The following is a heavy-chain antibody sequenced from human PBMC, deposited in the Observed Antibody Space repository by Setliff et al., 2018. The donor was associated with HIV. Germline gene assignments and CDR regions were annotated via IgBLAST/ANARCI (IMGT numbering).Heavy chain of an antibody. D-gene: IGHD1-26*01. CDR1: GVSITSHY. V-gene: IGHV4-4*09. J-gene: IGHJ3*01. CDR3: ARWESAQKAFNP. CDR2: GHHSGHT. Sequence: PSETLSLTCTVSGVSITSHYWNWIRQSPGKGLEWIGFGHHSGHTRQNPSLASRVTISVDMSKNQCSLKLNSLSAADTAVYYCARWESAQKAFNPWGHGTMVTV.